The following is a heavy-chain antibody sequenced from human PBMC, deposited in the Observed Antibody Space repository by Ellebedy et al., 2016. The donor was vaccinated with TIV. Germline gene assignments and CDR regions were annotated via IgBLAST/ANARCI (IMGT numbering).Heavy chain of an antibody. V-gene: IGHV4-30-4*01. Sequence: SETLSLTXTVSGGSLSSSDYYWSWIRQPPGKGLEWIGYIFYTGITYYNPSLESRIAVAVDTSRNQFSLKLRSVTAADTAVYYCATQGGRLPGYSWFDPWGQGTLVTVSS. CDR3: ATQGGRLPGYSWFDP. J-gene: IGHJ5*02. CDR2: IFYTGIT. CDR1: GGSLSSSDYY. D-gene: IGHD5-18*01.